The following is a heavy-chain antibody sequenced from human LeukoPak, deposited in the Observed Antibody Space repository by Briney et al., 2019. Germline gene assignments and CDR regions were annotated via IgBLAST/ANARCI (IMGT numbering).Heavy chain of an antibody. J-gene: IGHJ6*03. CDR2: IYVTGT. V-gene: IGHV4-59*08. Sequence: SETLSLTCTVSGGSIGTYYWSWVRQSPGTGLEWIGYIYVTGTRYNPYLQSRVTISVDRSRNQFFMKMTSVTAADTAVYYCARHIGGGIEDMDVWGRGTKVTVSS. D-gene: IGHD3-16*02. CDR3: ARHIGGGIEDMDV. CDR1: GGSIGTYY.